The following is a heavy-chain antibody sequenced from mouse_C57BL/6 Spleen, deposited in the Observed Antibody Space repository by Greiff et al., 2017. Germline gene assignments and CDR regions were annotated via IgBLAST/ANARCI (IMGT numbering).Heavy chain of an antibody. J-gene: IGHJ3*01. V-gene: IGHV5-6*01. CDR2: ISSGGSYT. CDR1: GFTFSSYG. Sequence: EVKLVESGGDLVKPGGSLKLSCAASGFTFSSYGMSWVRQTPDKRLEWVATISSGGSYTYYPDSVKGRFTISRDNAKNTLYLQMSSLKSEDTAMYYCARQPWFAYWGQGTLVTVSA. CDR3: ARQPWFAY.